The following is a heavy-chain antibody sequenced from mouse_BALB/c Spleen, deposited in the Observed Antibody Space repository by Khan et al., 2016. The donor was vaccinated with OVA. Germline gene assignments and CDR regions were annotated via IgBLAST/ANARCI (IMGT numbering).Heavy chain of an antibody. CDR3: ASEWANYGNDGWFAY. D-gene: IGHD2-14*01. CDR2: INPSGGYT. Sequence: QVQLQQSGAELARPGASVKMSCKASGYTFTSYTMHWVKQRPGQGLEWIGYINPSGGYTNYNQKFKGKATLTADKSSSTAYMQLSSLTSEDSAVYSFASEWANYGNDGWFAYWGQGTLVTVSA. V-gene: IGHV1-4*01. J-gene: IGHJ3*01. CDR1: GYTFTSYT.